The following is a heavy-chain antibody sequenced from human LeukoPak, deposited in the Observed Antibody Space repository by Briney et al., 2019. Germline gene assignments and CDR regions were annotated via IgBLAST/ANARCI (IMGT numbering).Heavy chain of an antibody. CDR3: AKSGSSGYYSQN. CDR2: ISYDGSNK. Sequence: GGSLRLSCAASGFTFSSYGMHWVRQAPGKGLEWVAVISYDGSNKYYADSVKGRLTISRDNSKNTLYLQMNSLRAEDTAVYYCAKSGSSGYYSQNWGQGTLVTVSS. V-gene: IGHV3-30*18. CDR1: GFTFSSYG. D-gene: IGHD3-22*01. J-gene: IGHJ4*02.